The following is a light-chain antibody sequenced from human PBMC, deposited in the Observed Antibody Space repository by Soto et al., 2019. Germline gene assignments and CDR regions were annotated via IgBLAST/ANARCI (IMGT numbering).Light chain of an antibody. CDR3: QQYASSPWP. J-gene: IGKJ1*01. V-gene: IGKV3-20*01. CDR1: QSVTSNY. Sequence: EIVLTQSPGTLSLSPGERATLSCRASQSVTSNYLAWYQQKPGQAPSLLIYGASARAAGIPDRFSGSGTGTDFALTISGLEPEDFAVYFCQQYASSPWPFGQGTKVEIK. CDR2: GAS.